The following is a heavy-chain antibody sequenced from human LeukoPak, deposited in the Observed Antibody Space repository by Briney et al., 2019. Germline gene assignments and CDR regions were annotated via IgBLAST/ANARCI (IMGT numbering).Heavy chain of an antibody. CDR2: IKSDGKT. Sequence: GGSLRLSCAASGFSFSSYWMHWVRQAPGKGLVWVSRIKSDGKTNYADSVKGRFTISRDNAKNTVSLQMNSLRAEDTDVYYCARAPSEIGGYYPEYFRHWGQGTLVTVSS. D-gene: IGHD3-22*01. CDR1: GFSFSSYW. CDR3: ARAPSEIGGYYPEYFRH. V-gene: IGHV3-74*01. J-gene: IGHJ1*01.